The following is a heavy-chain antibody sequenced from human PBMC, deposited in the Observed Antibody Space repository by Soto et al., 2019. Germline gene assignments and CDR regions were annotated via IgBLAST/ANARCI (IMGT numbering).Heavy chain of an antibody. CDR3: ARDHSTVTTSEYYFDY. J-gene: IGHJ4*02. V-gene: IGHV1-46*01. D-gene: IGHD4-17*01. CDR2: INPSGGST. CDR1: GYTFTSYY. Sequence: GASVKVSCKASGYTFTSYYMHWVRQAPGQGLEWMGIINPSGGSTSYAQKFQGRVTMTRDTSTSTVYMELSSLRSEDTAVYYCARDHSTVTTSEYYFDYWGQGTLVTVSS.